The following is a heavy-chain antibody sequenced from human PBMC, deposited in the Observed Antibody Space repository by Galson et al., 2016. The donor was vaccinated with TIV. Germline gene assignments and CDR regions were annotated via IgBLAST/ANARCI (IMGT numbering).Heavy chain of an antibody. J-gene: IGHJ3*01. Sequence: SLRLSCAASGFTFSTYAVNWVRQAPGKGLEWVSGIVGTGGTTYYADSVKGRFTISRDNSKNTLYLQMNNLRAEDTAVYYCAKRKNYGGDAFDLWGQGTLVTVSS. D-gene: IGHD4-23*01. CDR1: GFTFSTYA. CDR3: AKRKNYGGDAFDL. CDR2: IVGTGGTT. V-gene: IGHV3-23*01.